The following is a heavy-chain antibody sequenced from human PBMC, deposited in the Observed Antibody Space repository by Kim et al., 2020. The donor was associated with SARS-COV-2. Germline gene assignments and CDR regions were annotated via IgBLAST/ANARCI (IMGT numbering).Heavy chain of an antibody. Sequence: RFTISRDNATNSLYLQMNSLRAEDTAVYYCARDGIVATQSGDYYYYGMDVWGQGTTVTVSS. CDR3: ARDGIVATQSGDYYYYGMDV. V-gene: IGHV3-11*06. J-gene: IGHJ6*02. D-gene: IGHD5-12*01.